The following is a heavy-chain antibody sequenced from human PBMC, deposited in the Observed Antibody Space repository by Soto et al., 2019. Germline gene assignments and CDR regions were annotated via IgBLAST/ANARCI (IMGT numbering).Heavy chain of an antibody. CDR3: VKKLSTAGTFDY. CDR1: GFSFSTFA. Sequence: GESLKISCAASGFSFSTFAMSWVRQAPGKGLEWVAAISSGGSSAYYVDSVKGRFTISRDNSKNTLYLQMNSLRAEDTAVYYCVKKLSTAGTFDYWGQGALVTVSS. D-gene: IGHD6-13*01. CDR2: ISSGGSSA. V-gene: IGHV3-23*01. J-gene: IGHJ4*02.